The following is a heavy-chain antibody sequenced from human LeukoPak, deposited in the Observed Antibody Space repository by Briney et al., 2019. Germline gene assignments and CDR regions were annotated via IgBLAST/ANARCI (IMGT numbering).Heavy chain of an antibody. D-gene: IGHD6-13*01. V-gene: IGHV6-1*01. J-gene: IGHJ5*02. Sequence: SQTLSLTCAISGDSVSSNSAAWNWIRQSPSRGLEWLGRTYYRSKWYNDYAVSVKSRITINPDTSKNQFSLQLNSVTPEDTAVYYCARDLSPHSSSWYVVQNWFDPWGQGTLVTVSS. CDR3: ARDLSPHSSSWYVVQNWFDP. CDR1: GDSVSSNSAA. CDR2: TYYRSKWYN.